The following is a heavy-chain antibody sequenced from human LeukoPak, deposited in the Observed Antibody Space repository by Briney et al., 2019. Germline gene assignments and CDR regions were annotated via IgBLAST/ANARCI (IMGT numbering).Heavy chain of an antibody. D-gene: IGHD7-27*01. J-gene: IGHJ4*02. CDR1: GFTFSSYD. Sequence: GGSLRLSCAASGFTFSSYDMHWVRQAPGKGLEWVAVVSYDGSNKYYADSVTGRFTVSRDNSKNTLFLQMNSLRAEDAAVYYCATIGDRRTGELYRIDYWGQGTLVTVSS. V-gene: IGHV3-30-3*01. CDR3: ATIGDRRTGELYRIDY. CDR2: VSYDGSNK.